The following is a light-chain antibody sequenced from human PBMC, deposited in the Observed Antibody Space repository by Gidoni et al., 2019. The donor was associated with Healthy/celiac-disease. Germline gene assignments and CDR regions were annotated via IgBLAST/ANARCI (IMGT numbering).Light chain of an antibody. V-gene: IGKV2-28*01. Sequence: DIVLTQSPLSLPVTPGEPASISCRSSKSLLHSTGYNYLDWYLQKPGQSPQLLIYLGSNRASGVPDRFSGSGSGTDFTLKISRVEAEDVGVYYCMQALQTPRFTFGPGNKVDIK. CDR2: LGS. J-gene: IGKJ3*01. CDR1: KSLLHSTGYNY. CDR3: MQALQTPRFT.